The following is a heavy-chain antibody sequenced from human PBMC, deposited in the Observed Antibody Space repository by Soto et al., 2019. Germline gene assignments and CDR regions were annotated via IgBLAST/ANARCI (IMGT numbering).Heavy chain of an antibody. Sequence: QVRLVESGGGVVQPGTSLRLSCAASGFTFSSYAIHWVRQAPGKGLEWVAFMSSDGSNTFYADSVRGGFTVSRYNSKGTLYLQMNGLMPEDTAVYYCTKSHSTALVPYYFDYWGQGTLVTVSS. CDR3: TKSHSTALVPYYFDY. J-gene: IGHJ4*02. V-gene: IGHV3-30*18. CDR1: GFTFSSYA. D-gene: IGHD5-18*01. CDR2: MSSDGSNT.